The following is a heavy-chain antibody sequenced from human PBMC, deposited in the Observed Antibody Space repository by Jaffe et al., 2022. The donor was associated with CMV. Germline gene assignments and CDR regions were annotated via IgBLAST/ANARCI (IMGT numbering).Heavy chain of an antibody. Sequence: EVQLVESGGGLVQPGGSLRLSCAASGFTFSSYWMHWVRQAPGKGLVWVSRINSDGSSTSYADSVKGRFTISRDNAKNTLYLQMNSLRAEDTAVYYCARVTGPIAVAGYFDYWGQGTLVTVSS. J-gene: IGHJ4*02. CDR1: GFTFSSYW. V-gene: IGHV3-74*01. D-gene: IGHD6-19*01. CDR3: ARVTGPIAVAGYFDY. CDR2: INSDGSST.